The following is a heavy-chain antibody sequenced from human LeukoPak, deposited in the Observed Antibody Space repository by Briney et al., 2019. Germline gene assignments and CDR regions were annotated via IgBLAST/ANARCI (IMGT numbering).Heavy chain of an antibody. Sequence: GRSLRLSCAASGFTFSSYSMNWVRQAPGKGLEWVSSISSSSSYIYYADSVKGRFTISRDNAKNSLYLQMNSLRAEDTAVYYCARGLRGPPVYMDVWGKGTTVTVSS. CDR3: ARGLRGPPVYMDV. CDR2: ISSSSSYI. D-gene: IGHD3-10*01. V-gene: IGHV3-21*01. CDR1: GFTFSSYS. J-gene: IGHJ6*03.